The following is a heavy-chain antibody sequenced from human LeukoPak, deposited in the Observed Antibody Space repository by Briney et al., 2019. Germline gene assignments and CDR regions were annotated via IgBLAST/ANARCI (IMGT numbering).Heavy chain of an antibody. V-gene: IGHV6-1*01. D-gene: IGHD1-26*01. J-gene: IGHJ4*02. CDR1: GDSVSNNTTA. Sequence: SQTLSLTCAISGDSVSNNTTAWNWIRQSPSRGLEWQGRTYYRSKWYNEYAISVRSRIIINPDTSKNQFSLHLNSVTPEDTAVYYCARGYSISYWGQGTLVTVSS. CDR2: TYYRSKWYN. CDR3: ARGYSISY.